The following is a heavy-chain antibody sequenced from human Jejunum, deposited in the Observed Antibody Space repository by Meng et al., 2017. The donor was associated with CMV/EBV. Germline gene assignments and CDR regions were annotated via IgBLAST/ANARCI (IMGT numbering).Heavy chain of an antibody. V-gene: IGHV4-59*01. J-gene: IGHJ4*02. D-gene: IGHD3-3*01. CDR1: GGSISSYY. Sequence: VSGGSISSYYWSWVRQSPGKGLEWLGYIHYSESTKYNPSLESRVTMSLDRSRNQFSLRLSSVAAADTAVYFCVRGVSPTEWPLEKWGQGTLVTVSS. CDR3: VRGVSPTEWPLEK. CDR2: IHYSEST.